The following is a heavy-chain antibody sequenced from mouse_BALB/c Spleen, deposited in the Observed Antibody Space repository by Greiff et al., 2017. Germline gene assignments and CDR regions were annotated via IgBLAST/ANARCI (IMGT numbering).Heavy chain of an antibody. V-gene: IGHV5-6-4*01. J-gene: IGHJ1*01. CDR2: ISSGGSYT. D-gene: IGHD1-2*01. CDR1: GFTFSSYT. Sequence: EVKLVESGGGLVKPGGSLKLSCAASGFTFSSYTMPWVSQTPEKRLEWVATISSGGSYTYYPDSVKGRFTISRDNTKNTLYLQMSSLKSEDTAMYYYTRKGYGDRNWYFDDWGEGTTVTVSS. CDR3: TRKGYGDRNWYFDD.